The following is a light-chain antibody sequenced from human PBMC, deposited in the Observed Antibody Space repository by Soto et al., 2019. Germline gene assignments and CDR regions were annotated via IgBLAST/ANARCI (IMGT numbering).Light chain of an antibody. V-gene: IGKV1-5*03. CDR2: TVS. CDR3: QQYKTYPWT. J-gene: IGKJ1*01. CDR1: QTISNW. Sequence: DIQMTQSPSTLSASVGDRVTITCRASQTISNWLAWYQQKPGKAPKFLIYTVSTLESGVPSRFSVAGSGTEFSLTISSLQPDDFATYYCQQYKTYPWTFGQGTKVEIK.